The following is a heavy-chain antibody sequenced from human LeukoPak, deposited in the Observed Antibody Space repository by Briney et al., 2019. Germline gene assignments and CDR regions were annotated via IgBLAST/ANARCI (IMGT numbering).Heavy chain of an antibody. D-gene: IGHD3-22*01. Sequence: GGSLRLSCAASGFTFSSYAMSWVRQAPGKGLEWVSAISGSGGSTYYADSVKGRFTISRDNSKNTLYLRMNSLRAEDTAVYYCAKDRLRDYYDSSGYSDYWGQGTLVTVSS. CDR3: AKDRLRDYYDSSGYSDY. CDR1: GFTFSSYA. CDR2: ISGSGGST. V-gene: IGHV3-23*01. J-gene: IGHJ4*02.